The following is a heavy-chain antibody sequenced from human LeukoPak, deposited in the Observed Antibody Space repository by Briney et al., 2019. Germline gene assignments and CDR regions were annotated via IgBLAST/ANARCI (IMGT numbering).Heavy chain of an antibody. V-gene: IGHV3-48*01. CDR1: GFTLSTDS. D-gene: IGHD2-15*01. CDR3: VRDNPRCCGVVPVNIDDF. J-gene: IGHJ4*02. CDR2: ISYDSAIK. Sequence: GGSLRLSCAASGFTLSTDSMNWVRQAPGKGLEWISYISYDSAIKYYADSVRGRFTISRDNAKNSLSLQMHSLRAEDTAVYYCVRDNPRCCGVVPVNIDDFWGQGTLVTVSS.